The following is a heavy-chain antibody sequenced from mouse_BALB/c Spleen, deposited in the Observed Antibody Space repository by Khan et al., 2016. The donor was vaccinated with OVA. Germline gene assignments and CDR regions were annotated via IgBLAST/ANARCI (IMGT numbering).Heavy chain of an antibody. D-gene: IGHD2-4*01. V-gene: IGHV1S56*01. J-gene: IGHJ4*01. CDR2: IFPGHVNT. CDR1: GYTFTTYY. CDR3: ARDDYFVGDAMDY. Sequence: QVQLKQSGPDLVKPGTSVRISCKASGYTFTTYYIHWVKQRPGQGLEWIGWIFPGHVNTKYNEKFKGKATLTADKSSSTAHMQLSSLTSEDSAVYFCARDDYFVGDAMDYWGQGSSVTVS.